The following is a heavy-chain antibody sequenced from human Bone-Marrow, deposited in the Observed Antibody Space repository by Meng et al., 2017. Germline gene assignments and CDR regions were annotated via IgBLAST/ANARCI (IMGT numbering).Heavy chain of an antibody. Sequence: QVQLQESGPRLVKPSETLSLTCTVSGGSISSYYWSWIRQPPGKGLEWIGYIYYSGSTSYNPSLKSRVTISVDTSKNQFSLKLSSVTAADTAVYYCARYDSSGLDHWGQGILVIFSS. CDR3: ARYDSSGLDH. CDR1: GGSISSYY. CDR2: IYYSGST. J-gene: IGHJ4*02. V-gene: IGHV4-59*08. D-gene: IGHD3-22*01.